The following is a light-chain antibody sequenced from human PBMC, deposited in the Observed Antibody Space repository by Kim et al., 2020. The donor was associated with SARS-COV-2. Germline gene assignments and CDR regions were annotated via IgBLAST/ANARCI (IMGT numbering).Light chain of an antibody. V-gene: IGKV3-20*01. CDR3: QQYGNSPQT. CDR2: GAS. Sequence: SPGERATLSCRARQSVSSSYLAWYQQKPGQAPRLLIYGASSRATGIPDRFSGSGCGTDFILTISRLEPEDFAVYYCQQYGNSPQTFGQGTKVDIK. CDR1: QSVSSSY. J-gene: IGKJ1*01.